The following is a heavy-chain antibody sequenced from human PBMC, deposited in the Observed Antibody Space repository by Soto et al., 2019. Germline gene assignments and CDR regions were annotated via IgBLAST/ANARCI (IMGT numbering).Heavy chain of an antibody. CDR1: GFTFSSYA. D-gene: IGHD3-9*01. CDR3: AKASYDILTGYSPDY. J-gene: IGHJ4*02. CDR2: ISGSGSRT. V-gene: IGHV3-23*01. Sequence: EVHLLESGGNLVQPGGSLRLSCAASGFTFSSYAMNWVRQAPGKGLEWVSGISGSGSRTYYADSVKGRFTISRDNSMNTLYLQMNSLRAEDTAVYYCAKASYDILTGYSPDYWGQGTLVTVSS.